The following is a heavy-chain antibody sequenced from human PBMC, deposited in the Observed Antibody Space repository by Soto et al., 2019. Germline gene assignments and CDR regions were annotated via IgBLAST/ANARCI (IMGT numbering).Heavy chain of an antibody. J-gene: IGHJ4*02. CDR2: MQPSSGRT. D-gene: IGHD1-26*01. CDR1: GYSFTSLD. V-gene: IGHV1-8*01. Sequence: ASVKVSCKASGYSFTSLDINWVRQTTGQGLEWMGWMQPSSGRTGYAQKFQGRVTMTRDTSINTAYMELSSLTSDDTAFYYCARGVNAGVGYWGKVTLVTVSS. CDR3: ARGVNAGVGY.